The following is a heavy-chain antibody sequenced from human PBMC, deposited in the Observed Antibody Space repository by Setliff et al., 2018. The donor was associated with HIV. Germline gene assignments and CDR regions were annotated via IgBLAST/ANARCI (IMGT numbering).Heavy chain of an antibody. D-gene: IGHD3-9*01. V-gene: IGHV4-61*02. CDR3: ARGSDWHPD. CDR1: GDSISSGSYY. Sequence: SETLSLTCTVSGDSISSGSYYWSWIRQPAGKGLEWIGRIYTTGTTDYNPSLKTRVSMSIDTSKNQFSLNLTSVTAADTAVYYCARGSDWHPDWGQGTLVTVSS. J-gene: IGHJ4*02. CDR2: IYTTGTT.